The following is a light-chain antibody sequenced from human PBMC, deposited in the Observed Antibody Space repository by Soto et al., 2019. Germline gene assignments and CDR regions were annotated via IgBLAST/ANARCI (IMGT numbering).Light chain of an antibody. V-gene: IGKV3D-15*01. J-gene: IGKJ5*01. CDR2: AAS. CDR3: QQHNQWPIT. CDR1: QSVSSN. Sequence: EIVMTQSPATLSVSPGERATLSCRASQSVSSNLAWYQQKPGQAPSLLIYAASTRATGIPDRFSGSGSGTDFTLTINSLQSEDSAVYYCQQHNQWPITFGQGTRLEIK.